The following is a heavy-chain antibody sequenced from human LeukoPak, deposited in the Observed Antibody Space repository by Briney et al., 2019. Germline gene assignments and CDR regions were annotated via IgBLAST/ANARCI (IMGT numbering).Heavy chain of an antibody. CDR2: INHSGST. Sequence: SETLSLTCAVYGGSFSGYYWSWIRQAPGKGLEWIGEINHSGSTNYNPSLKSRVTISVDTSKNQFSLKLSSVTAADTAVYYCARRTSPGYYYYMDVWGKGTTVTVSS. V-gene: IGHV4-34*01. J-gene: IGHJ6*03. CDR1: GGSFSGYY. CDR3: ARRTSPGYYYYMDV.